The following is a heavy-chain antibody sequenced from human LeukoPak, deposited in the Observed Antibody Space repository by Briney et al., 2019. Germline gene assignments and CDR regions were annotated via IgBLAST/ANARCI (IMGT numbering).Heavy chain of an antibody. D-gene: IGHD6-13*01. CDR3: ARDSLYSSSWTLYYYYGMDV. J-gene: IGHJ6*02. Sequence: SQTLSLTCTVSGGSISSGGYYWSWIRQPPGKGLEWIGYIYYSGSTYYNPSLKSRVTISVDTSKNQFSLKLSSVTAADTAVYYCARDSLYSSSWTLYYYYGMDVWGQGTTVTVSS. CDR1: GGSISSGGYY. V-gene: IGHV4-30-4*08. CDR2: IYYSGST.